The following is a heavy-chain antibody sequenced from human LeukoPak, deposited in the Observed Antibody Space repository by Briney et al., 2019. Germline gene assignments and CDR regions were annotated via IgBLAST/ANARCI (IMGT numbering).Heavy chain of an antibody. J-gene: IGHJ5*02. CDR3: AREVASTYNWFDP. Sequence: GGSLRLSCAASGFTVSSNYMNWVRQAPGKGLEWVSVIYISGSTYYADSVKGRFTISRDNSKNTLYLQMNSLRAEDTAVYYCAREVASTYNWFDPXXXXTLVTVSS. CDR1: GFTVSSNY. V-gene: IGHV3-53*01. CDR2: IYISGST. D-gene: IGHD5/OR15-5a*01.